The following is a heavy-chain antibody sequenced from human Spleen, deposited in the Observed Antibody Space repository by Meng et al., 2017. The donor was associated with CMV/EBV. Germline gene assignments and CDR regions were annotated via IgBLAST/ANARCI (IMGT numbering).Heavy chain of an antibody. V-gene: IGHV1-18*01. D-gene: IGHD2-21*02. CDR2: TSGNNGHT. J-gene: IGHJ6*02. Sequence: ASAKVSCKASGYPFNTYAISWVRQAPGQGLEWMGWTSGNNGHTNYAQKLQGRVTMTTDTSTSTAHMELRSLRSDDTAVDYCARSSCDGDCYSSFYYGMDVWGQGTMVTVSS. CDR3: ARSSCDGDCYSSFYYGMDV. CDR1: GYPFNTYA.